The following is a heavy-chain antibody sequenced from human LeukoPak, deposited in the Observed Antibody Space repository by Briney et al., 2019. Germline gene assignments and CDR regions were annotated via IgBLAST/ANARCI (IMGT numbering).Heavy chain of an antibody. CDR3: ARGGTTPYYYYYMDV. V-gene: IGHV3-53*01. CDR1: GFTVNSNY. CDR2: IYSGGST. D-gene: IGHD1-7*01. Sequence: GGSLRLSCAASGFTVNSNYMSWVRQAPGKGLEWVSVIYSGGSTYYADSVKGRFTISRDNSKNTLYLQMNSLRAEDTAVYYCARGGTTPYYYYYMDVWGKGTTVTVSS. J-gene: IGHJ6*03.